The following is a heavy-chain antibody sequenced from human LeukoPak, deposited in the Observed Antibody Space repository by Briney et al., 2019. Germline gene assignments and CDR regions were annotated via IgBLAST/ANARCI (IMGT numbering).Heavy chain of an antibody. D-gene: IGHD1-20*01. V-gene: IGHV3-74*01. CDR1: GFTFTSHW. J-gene: IGHJ4*02. Sequence: GGSLRLSCAESGFTFTSHWMHWVRQAPGKGLVWVSHISDDGKKANYADSVKGRFTISRDAAKNTLHLQMDSLRVEDTAVYYCAASFSVTGTTYYYWGQGTMVPVSS. CDR3: AASFSVTGTTYYY. CDR2: ISDDGKKA.